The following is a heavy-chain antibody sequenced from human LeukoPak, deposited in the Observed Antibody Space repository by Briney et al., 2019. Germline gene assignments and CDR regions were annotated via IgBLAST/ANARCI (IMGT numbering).Heavy chain of an antibody. CDR1: GYTLTELS. J-gene: IGHJ4*02. V-gene: IGHV1-24*01. D-gene: IGHD6-13*01. CDR3: ATAPIAKAAAGPNY. Sequence: WASVKVSCKVSGYTLTELSMHWVRQAPGKGLEWMGGLDPEAGERIYAQKFQGRVALTEDTSADTAYMELSSLKSEDTAVYYCATAPIAKAAAGPNYWGQGTLVTVSS. CDR2: LDPEAGER.